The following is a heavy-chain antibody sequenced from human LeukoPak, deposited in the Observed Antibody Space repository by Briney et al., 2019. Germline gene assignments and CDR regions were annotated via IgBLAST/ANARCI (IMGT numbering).Heavy chain of an antibody. CDR1: GGSISSGSYY. D-gene: IGHD3-16*01. CDR3: ARVADSWGFDY. CDR2: IYTSGST. V-gene: IGHV4-61*02. Sequence: SETLSLTCTVSGGSISSGSYYWSWIRQPAGKGLEWIRRIYTSGSTNYNPSLKSRVTISVDTSKNQFSLKLSSVTAADTAVYYCARVADSWGFDYWGQGTLVTVSS. J-gene: IGHJ4*02.